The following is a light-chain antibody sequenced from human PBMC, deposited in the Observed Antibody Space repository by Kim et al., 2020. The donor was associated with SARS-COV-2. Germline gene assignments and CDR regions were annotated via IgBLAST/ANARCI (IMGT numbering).Light chain of an antibody. CDR2: DSS. CDR1: QCISDG. Sequence: GDRVTITFRASQCISDGFAWYQQKPGKAPSLLIYDSSILESGVPSRFSGSGSGTEFTLTISGLQADDFATYYCQVYKSNLWTFGHGTKVDIK. CDR3: QVYKSNLWT. V-gene: IGKV1-5*01. J-gene: IGKJ1*01.